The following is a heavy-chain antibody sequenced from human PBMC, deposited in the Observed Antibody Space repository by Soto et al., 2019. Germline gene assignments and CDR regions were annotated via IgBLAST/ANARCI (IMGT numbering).Heavy chain of an antibody. V-gene: IGHV3-48*02. Sequence: PGGSLRLSCAASGFTFSSYSMNWVRQAPGKGLEWVSYISSSSSTIYYADSVKGRFTISRDNAKNSLYLQMNSLRDEDTAVYYCARVYCTNGVCYTGGYYYYGMDVWGQGTTVTVSS. CDR3: ARVYCTNGVCYTGGYYYYGMDV. CDR2: ISSSSSTI. D-gene: IGHD2-8*01. CDR1: GFTFSSYS. J-gene: IGHJ6*02.